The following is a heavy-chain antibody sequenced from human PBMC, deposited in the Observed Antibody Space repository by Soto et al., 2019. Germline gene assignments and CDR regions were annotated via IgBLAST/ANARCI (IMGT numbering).Heavy chain of an antibody. D-gene: IGHD2-2*01. CDR2: INPNSGST. J-gene: IGHJ5*02. Sequence: ASVNVSCKASGYTLTRYCIHWVRQAPGQGLEWMGIINPNSGSTSYAQKFQDRVTMTRDTSTSTVYMELSSLRSEDTAVYYCARDIVVAPTARGWFDPWGQGTLVTVSS. CDR3: ARDIVVAPTARGWFDP. V-gene: IGHV1-46*01. CDR1: GYTLTRYC.